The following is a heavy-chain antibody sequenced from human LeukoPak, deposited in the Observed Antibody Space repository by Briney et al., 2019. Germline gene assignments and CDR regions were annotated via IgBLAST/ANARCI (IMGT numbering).Heavy chain of an antibody. CDR1: GGSFSGYY. Sequence: SETLSLTRAVYGGSFSGYYWSWIRQPPGKGLEWIGEINHSGSTNYNPSLKSRVTISVDTSKNQFSLKLSSVTAADTAVYYCACSTKGWLNWFDPWGQGTLVTVSS. CDR3: ACSTKGWLNWFDP. V-gene: IGHV4-34*01. D-gene: IGHD3-22*01. CDR2: INHSGST. J-gene: IGHJ5*02.